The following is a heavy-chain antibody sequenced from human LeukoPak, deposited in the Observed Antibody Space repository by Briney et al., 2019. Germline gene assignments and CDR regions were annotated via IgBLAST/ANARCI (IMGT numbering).Heavy chain of an antibody. V-gene: IGHV3-30*02. CDR2: IRYDGSDK. J-gene: IGHJ6*02. CDR1: GFTFSNYG. Sequence: PGGSLRLSCAASGFTFSNYGIHWVRQAPGKGLEWVAFIRYDGSDKYYAEFVKGRFTISRDSSKNTVYLQMNSLRDEDTAVYYCARRGVLWFGELFYYGMDVWGQGTTVTVSS. CDR3: ARRGVLWFGELFYYGMDV. D-gene: IGHD3-10*01.